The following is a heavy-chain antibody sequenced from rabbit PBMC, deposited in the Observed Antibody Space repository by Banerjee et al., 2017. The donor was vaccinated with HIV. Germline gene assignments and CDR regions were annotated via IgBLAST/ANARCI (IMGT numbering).Heavy chain of an antibody. CDR1: AFSFSNKYV. J-gene: IGHJ4*01. Sequence: QEQLKETGGGLVQPGESLTLPCTASAFSFSNKYVMCWVRQAPGKGLEWIACINSNTGNSVFARWAKGPCKIPKSTSTTVTLRMNSLSAADTDAYFCTRELAGVMGSKFVLWGPGALVTV. V-gene: IGHV1S45*01. CDR3: TRELAGVMGSKFVL. D-gene: IGHD4-1*01. CDR2: INSNTGNS.